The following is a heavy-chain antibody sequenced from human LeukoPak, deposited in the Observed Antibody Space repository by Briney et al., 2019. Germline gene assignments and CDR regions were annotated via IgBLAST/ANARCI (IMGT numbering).Heavy chain of an antibody. J-gene: IGHJ4*02. CDR3: AKGHMVRTYFDY. CDR2: ISYDGSNN. V-gene: IGHV3-30-3*01. D-gene: IGHD3-10*01. Sequence: PGGSLRLSCAASGFTFSSYAMHWVRQAPGKGLEWVAVISYDGSNNYYADSVKGRFTISRDNAKNSLYLQMNSLRAEDTALYYCAKGHMVRTYFDYWGQGTLVTVSS. CDR1: GFTFSSYA.